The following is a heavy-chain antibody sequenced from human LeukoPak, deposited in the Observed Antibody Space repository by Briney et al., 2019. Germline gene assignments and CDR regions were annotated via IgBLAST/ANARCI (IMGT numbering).Heavy chain of an antibody. CDR3: ARGRGYSGYDSPQDDY. V-gene: IGHV4-34*01. CDR2: INHSGST. J-gene: IGHJ4*02. Sequence: SETLSLTCAVYGGSFSGYYWSWIRQPPGKGLEWIGEINHSGSTNYNPSLKSRVTISVDTSKNQFSLKLGSVTAADTAVYYCARGRGYSGYDSPQDDYWGQGTLVTVSS. D-gene: IGHD5-12*01. CDR1: GGSFSGYY.